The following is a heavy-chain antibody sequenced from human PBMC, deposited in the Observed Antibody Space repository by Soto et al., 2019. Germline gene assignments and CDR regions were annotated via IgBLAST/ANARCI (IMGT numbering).Heavy chain of an antibody. D-gene: IGHD3-10*01. CDR1: GGSISNFY. CDR2: IFYSGTT. J-gene: IGHJ6*02. CDR3: ARDSGGFGDFNYYYNGMDV. V-gene: IGHV4-59*12. Sequence: PSETPSLTCTVSGGSISNFYWSWIRQPPGKGLEWIGYIFYSGTTYYNPSLESRVTISVDTSKNQFFLKLSSVTAADTAVYFCARDSGGFGDFNYYYNGMDVWGRGTAVTVSS.